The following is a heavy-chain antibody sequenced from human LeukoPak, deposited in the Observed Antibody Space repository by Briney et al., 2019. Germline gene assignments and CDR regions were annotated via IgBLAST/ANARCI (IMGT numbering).Heavy chain of an antibody. V-gene: IGHV3-66*01. CDR2: IYSGGST. J-gene: IGHJ4*02. CDR3: ARDSTSYYDSSGTPYYFDY. CDR1: GFTVSSNY. Sequence: GGSLRLSCAASGFTVSSNYMSWVRQAPGKGLEWVSVIYSGGSTYYADSVKGRFTISRDNSKNTLYLQMNSLRAEDTAVCYCARDSTSYYDSSGTPYYFDYWGQGTLVTVSS. D-gene: IGHD3-22*01.